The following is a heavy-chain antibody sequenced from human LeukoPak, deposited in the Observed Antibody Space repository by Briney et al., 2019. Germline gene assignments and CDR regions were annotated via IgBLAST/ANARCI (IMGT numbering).Heavy chain of an antibody. CDR3: ARDLDLGYYDGSGYEGTFDY. Sequence: GGSLRLSCAASGFTFSSYAMHWVRQAPGKGLEWVAVISYDGSNKYYADSVKGRFTISRDNSKNTLYLQMNSLRAEDTAVYYCARDLDLGYYDGSGYEGTFDYWGQGTLVTVSS. CDR1: GFTFSSYA. J-gene: IGHJ4*02. V-gene: IGHV3-30-3*01. CDR2: ISYDGSNK. D-gene: IGHD3-22*01.